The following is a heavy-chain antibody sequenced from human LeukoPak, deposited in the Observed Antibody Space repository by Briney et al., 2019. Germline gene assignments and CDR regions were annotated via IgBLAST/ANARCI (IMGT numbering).Heavy chain of an antibody. V-gene: IGHV3-23*01. D-gene: IGHD6-19*01. CDR2: ISGSGGST. CDR1: GFTFSSYA. CDR3: VKDSSGWYYFDY. J-gene: IGHJ4*02. Sequence: PGGSLRLSCAASGFTFSSYAMSWVRQAPGKGLEWVSAISGSGGSTYYADSVKGRFTISRDNSKNTLYLQMNSLRAEDTAVYYCVKDSSGWYYFDYWGQGTLVTVSS.